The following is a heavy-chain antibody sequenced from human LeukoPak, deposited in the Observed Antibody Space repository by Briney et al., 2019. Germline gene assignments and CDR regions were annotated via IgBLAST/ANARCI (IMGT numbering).Heavy chain of an antibody. CDR1: GYTFTTHS. D-gene: IGHD5-24*01. Sequence: ASVKVSCKASGYTFTTHSINWLRQAPGEGLEWMGWITTNTGNPTYAQGFTGRFVFSLDTSVSTAYLQISSLKAEDTAVYYCARDASTIRFDYWGQGTLVTVSS. CDR2: ITTNTGNP. CDR3: ARDASTIRFDY. V-gene: IGHV7-4-1*02. J-gene: IGHJ4*02.